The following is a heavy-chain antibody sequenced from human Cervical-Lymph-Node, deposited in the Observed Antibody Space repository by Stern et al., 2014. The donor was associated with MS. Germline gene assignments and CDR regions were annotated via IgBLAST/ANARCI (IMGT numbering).Heavy chain of an antibody. CDR2: IYPADPDT. V-gene: IGHV5-51*03. D-gene: IGHD1-14*01. CDR1: GYDFPNYW. Sequence: EVQLVESGAEAKKSGESLKISCKGTGYDFPNYWIGWVRQMPGKGLEWMGVIYPADPDTKYIPDLQGQVTISASKSINTAHLQWSSLKASDTAIYFCAKGAGATLRRFDFWGQGTLVTVSS. CDR3: AKGAGATLRRFDF. J-gene: IGHJ4*02.